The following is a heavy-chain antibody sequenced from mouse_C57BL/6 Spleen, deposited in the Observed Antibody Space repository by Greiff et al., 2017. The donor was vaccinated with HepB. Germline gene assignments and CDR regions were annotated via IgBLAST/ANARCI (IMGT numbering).Heavy chain of an antibody. CDR1: GFTFSSYA. D-gene: IGHD1-1*01. J-gene: IGHJ2*01. Sequence: EVKLVESGGGLVKPGGSLKLSCAASGFTFSSYAMSWVRQTPEKRLEWVATISDGGSYTYYPDNVKGRFTISRDNAKNNLYLQMRHLKSEDTAMYYCARDGDYYGSSYGGHYFDYWGQGTTLTVSS. CDR3: ARDGDYYGSSYGGHYFDY. V-gene: IGHV5-4*01. CDR2: ISDGGSYT.